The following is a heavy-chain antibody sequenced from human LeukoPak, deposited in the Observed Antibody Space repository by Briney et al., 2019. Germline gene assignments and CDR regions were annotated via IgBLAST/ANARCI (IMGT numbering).Heavy chain of an antibody. CDR1: GGSFSGYY. V-gene: IGHV4-34*01. D-gene: IGHD4-17*01. CDR3: ARGKLRGDGDRTYFDY. Sequence: SETLSLTCAVYGGSFSGYYWSWIRQPPGKGLEWVGEINHSGSTNYNPSLKSRVTISVDTSKNQFSLKLSSVTAADTAVYYCARGKLRGDGDRTYFDYWGQGTLVTVSS. J-gene: IGHJ4*02. CDR2: INHSGST.